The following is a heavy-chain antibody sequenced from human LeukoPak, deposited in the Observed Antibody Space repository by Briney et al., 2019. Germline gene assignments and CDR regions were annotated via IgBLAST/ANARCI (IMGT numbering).Heavy chain of an antibody. CDR1: GFTFSSYA. CDR2: ISYDGSNK. CDR3: AREFHIVVVYYYGMDV. Sequence: PGGSLRLSCAASGFTFSSYAMPWVCQAPGKGLEWVAVISYDGSNKYYADSVKGRFTISRDNSKNTLYLQMNSLRAEDTAVYYCAREFHIVVVYYYGMDVWGQGTTVTVSS. J-gene: IGHJ6*02. D-gene: IGHD2-2*01. V-gene: IGHV3-30-3*01.